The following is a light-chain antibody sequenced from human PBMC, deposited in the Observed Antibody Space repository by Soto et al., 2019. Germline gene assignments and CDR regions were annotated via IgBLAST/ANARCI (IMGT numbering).Light chain of an antibody. CDR3: SSYTSSTTFV. V-gene: IGLV2-14*03. Sequence: QSVLTQPASVSGSPGQSITISCTGTSSDVGGYNYVSWYQQHPGKAPKLMISDVTNRPSGVSNRFSGSKSGNTASLTFSGLQAEDEAEYYCSSYTSSTTFVFGTGTKSPS. J-gene: IGLJ1*01. CDR1: SSDVGGYNY. CDR2: DVT.